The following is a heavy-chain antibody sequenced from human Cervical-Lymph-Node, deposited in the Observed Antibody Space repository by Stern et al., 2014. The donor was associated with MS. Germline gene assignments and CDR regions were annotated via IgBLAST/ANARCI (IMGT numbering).Heavy chain of an antibody. Sequence: QVQLQESGSGLVKPSQTLSLTCAVSGGSISSGGYSWSWIRQPPGKGLEWIGYIYHSGSTYYNPSLKSRVTISVDRSKNQFSLKLSSVTAADTAVYYCARSSTVTPNAFDIWGQGPMVTVSS. V-gene: IGHV4-30-2*01. D-gene: IGHD4-17*01. CDR2: IYHSGST. CDR1: GGSISSGGYS. J-gene: IGHJ3*02. CDR3: ARSSTVTPNAFDI.